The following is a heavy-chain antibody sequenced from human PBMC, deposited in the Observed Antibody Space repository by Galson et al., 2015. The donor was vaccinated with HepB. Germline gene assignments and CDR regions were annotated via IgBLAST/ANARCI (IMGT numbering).Heavy chain of an antibody. Sequence: TLSLTCTVSGGSISSGGDYWSWIRQHPGKGLEWIGYIYYSGSTNYNPSLKSRVIISINTSKNQFSLKLSSVTAADTAVYYCARDLHTWFDPWGQGTLVTVSS. CDR3: ARDLHTWFDP. CDR2: IYYSGST. J-gene: IGHJ5*02. D-gene: IGHD4-11*01. V-gene: IGHV4-31*03. CDR1: GGSISSGGDY.